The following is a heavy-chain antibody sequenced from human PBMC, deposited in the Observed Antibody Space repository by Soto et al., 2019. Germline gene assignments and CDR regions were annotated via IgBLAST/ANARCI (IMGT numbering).Heavy chain of an antibody. CDR1: GYSLTSYY. Sequence: QVQLVQSGAEVKKPGASVKVSCKASGYSLTSYYMHWVRQAPGQGLEWMGITNPSDGSTNYAQKCQGRVTMTSDTSTSTVYMEMRSLRSEDTAMYYCARSYVTSRPIDFWGQGTLVTVSS. CDR2: TNPSDGST. J-gene: IGHJ4*02. CDR3: ARSYVTSRPIDF. D-gene: IGHD3-10*02. V-gene: IGHV1-46*01.